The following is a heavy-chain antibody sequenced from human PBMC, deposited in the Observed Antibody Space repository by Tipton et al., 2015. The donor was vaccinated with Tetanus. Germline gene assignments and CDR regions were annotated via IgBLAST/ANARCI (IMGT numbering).Heavy chain of an antibody. CDR2: IYESGDT. Sequence: TLSLTCTVSGGPIRGGTFYWGWIRQPPGKGLEGIGGIYESGDTYYIPSLKGRVTIAGDTSKNQFSLNLNSMAAADTGVYYCARHQSGYFTPFDYWGQGNLVTVSS. D-gene: IGHD3-3*01. CDR3: ARHQSGYFTPFDY. CDR1: GGPIRGGTFY. V-gene: IGHV4-39*01. J-gene: IGHJ4*02.